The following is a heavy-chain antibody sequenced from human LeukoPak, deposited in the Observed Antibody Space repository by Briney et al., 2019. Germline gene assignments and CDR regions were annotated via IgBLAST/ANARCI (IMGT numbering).Heavy chain of an antibody. J-gene: IGHJ3*02. V-gene: IGHV3-23*01. Sequence: GGSLRLSCAASGFPFSSYAMSCVRQAPGKGLEWVSAISGSGGSTYYADSVKGRFTISRDNSKNTLYLQMNSLRAEDTAVYYCAKLYCSSTSCYNPLGDAFDIWGQGTMVTVSS. D-gene: IGHD2-2*01. CDR1: GFPFSSYA. CDR3: AKLYCSSTSCYNPLGDAFDI. CDR2: ISGSGGST.